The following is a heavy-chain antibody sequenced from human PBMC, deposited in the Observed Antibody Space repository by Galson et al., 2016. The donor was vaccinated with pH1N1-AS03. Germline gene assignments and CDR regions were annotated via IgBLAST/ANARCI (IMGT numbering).Heavy chain of an antibody. Sequence: SVKVSCKASGNTFYTYGFSWVRQAPGQGLEWVGWISNYNGNPTSYAQKYQDRVFMTTDTSTTTAYMELRSLRSDDTAVYYCASGSGNYDVLVHWGQGTLVIVSS. D-gene: IGHD1-26*01. CDR1: GNTFYTYG. CDR3: ASGSGNYDVLVH. J-gene: IGHJ4*02. CDR2: ISNYNGNPT. V-gene: IGHV1-18*01.